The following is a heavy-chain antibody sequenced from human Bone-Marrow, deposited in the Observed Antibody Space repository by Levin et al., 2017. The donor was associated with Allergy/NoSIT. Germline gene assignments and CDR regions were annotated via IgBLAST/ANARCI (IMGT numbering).Heavy chain of an antibody. Sequence: ESGPTLVKPPQTLTLTCTFSGFSLSPSGVNVAWIRQPPGKAPEWLGFIDWADDKRYSPSLRGRLTITKDTSKNQVVLRMTNMGPVDTGTYFCAHSPPQLWFGYWGQGILVTVSS. V-gene: IGHV2-5*02. J-gene: IGHJ4*02. CDR3: AHSPPQLWFGY. CDR1: GFSLSPSGVN. D-gene: IGHD5-18*01. CDR2: IDWADDK.